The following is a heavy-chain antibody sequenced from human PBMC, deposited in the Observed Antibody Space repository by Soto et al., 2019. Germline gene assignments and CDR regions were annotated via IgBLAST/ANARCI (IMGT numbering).Heavy chain of an antibody. CDR2: IYYSGST. CDR1: GGSISSYY. D-gene: IGHD5-18*01. V-gene: IGHV4-59*01. J-gene: IGHJ4*02. Sequence: SETLSLTCTVSGGSISSYYWSWIRQPPGKGLEWIGYIYYSGSTNYNPSLKSRVTISVDTSKNQFSLKLSSVTAADTAVYYCARVWEYSYGSYYFDYWGQGTMVTVYS. CDR3: ARVWEYSYGSYYFDY.